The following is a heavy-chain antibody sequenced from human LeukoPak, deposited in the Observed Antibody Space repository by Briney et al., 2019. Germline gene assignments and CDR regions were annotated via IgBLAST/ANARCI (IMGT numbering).Heavy chain of an antibody. J-gene: IGHJ6*03. Sequence: GGSLRLYCAASGFTFSSYSMNWVRQAPGKGLEGVAVISYDGSNKYYADTVKGRFTISRDNSKNTLYLQINSLRAEDTAVYYCARDGPMVRGVISTPGIKYYYYYYMDVWGKGTTVTVSS. CDR1: GFTFSSYS. V-gene: IGHV3-30*03. CDR3: ARDGPMVRGVISTPGIKYYYYYYMDV. D-gene: IGHD3-10*01. CDR2: ISYDGSNK.